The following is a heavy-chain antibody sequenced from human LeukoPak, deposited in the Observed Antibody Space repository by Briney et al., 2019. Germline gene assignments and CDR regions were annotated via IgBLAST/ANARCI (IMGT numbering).Heavy chain of an antibody. J-gene: IGHJ4*02. CDR1: GGSFGGYY. CDR2: INHSGST. Sequence: SETLSLTCAVYGGSFGGYYWSWIRQPPGKGLEWIGEINHSGSTNYNPSLKSRVTISVDTSKNQFSLKLSSVTAADTAVYYCARLDTIYDFWSGYSRLVGYFDYWGQGTLVTVSS. V-gene: IGHV4-34*01. CDR3: ARLDTIYDFWSGYSRLVGYFDY. D-gene: IGHD3-3*01.